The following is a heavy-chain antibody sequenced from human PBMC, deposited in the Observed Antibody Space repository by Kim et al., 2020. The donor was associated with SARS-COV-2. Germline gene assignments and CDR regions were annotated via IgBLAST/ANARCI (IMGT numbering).Heavy chain of an antibody. D-gene: IGHD2-8*01. CDR1: GYTFTSYE. Sequence: ASVKVSCKASGYTFTSYELNWVRQAAGQGLEWVGWLHPANGVTRYAQKFQDRITMTRDTSINTAYLDLSSLRSDDTAVYYCTTGLFAFPDNGDFNVWG. J-gene: IGHJ3*01. CDR2: LHPANGVT. V-gene: IGHV1-8*01. CDR3: TTGLFAFPDNGDFNV.